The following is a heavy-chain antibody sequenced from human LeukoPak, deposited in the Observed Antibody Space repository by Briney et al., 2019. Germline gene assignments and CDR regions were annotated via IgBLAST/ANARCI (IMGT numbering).Heavy chain of an antibody. V-gene: IGHV6-1*01. Sequence: SQTLSLTCAISGDSVSSNSAAWNWIRQSPSRGLEWLGKTYYRSEWYNDYAVSVKGRIAINPDTSKNQFSLQLNSVTPEDTALYYCARGYLEMELMDSSAPGGLDIWGQGTMVTVSS. D-gene: IGHD3-22*01. CDR2: TYYRSEWYN. CDR1: GDSVSSNSAA. CDR3: ARGYLEMELMDSSAPGGLDI. J-gene: IGHJ3*02.